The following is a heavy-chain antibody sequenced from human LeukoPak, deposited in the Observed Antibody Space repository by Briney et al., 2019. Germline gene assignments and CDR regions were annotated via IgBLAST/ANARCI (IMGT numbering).Heavy chain of an antibody. Sequence: PGGSLRLSCAASGFTFSIYAMSWVRQAPGKGLEWVSAVSGSGGSTYHADSVKGRFTISRDNSKNTLYLQMNSLRAEDTAVYYCAKDTMVRGLFDYWGQGTLVTVSS. J-gene: IGHJ4*02. V-gene: IGHV3-23*01. CDR3: AKDTMVRGLFDY. CDR1: GFTFSIYA. D-gene: IGHD3-10*01. CDR2: VSGSGGST.